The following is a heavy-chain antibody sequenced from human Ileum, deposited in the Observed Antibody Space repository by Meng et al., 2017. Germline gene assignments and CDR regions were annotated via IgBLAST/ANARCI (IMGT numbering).Heavy chain of an antibody. D-gene: IGHD3-10*01. J-gene: IGHJ2*01. CDR2: IYTRGTT. CDR1: VGSVTTYF. Sequence: QLQASGPGLLRPSETLSLSCTVSVGSVTTYFWSWIRQPAGRGLEWIGRIYTRGTTYYNPSLSSRVTMSVDTSKNQFSLRLNSVTAADAAVYYCARADGSRYFDLWGRGTLVTVSS. CDR3: ARADGSRYFDL. V-gene: IGHV4-4*07.